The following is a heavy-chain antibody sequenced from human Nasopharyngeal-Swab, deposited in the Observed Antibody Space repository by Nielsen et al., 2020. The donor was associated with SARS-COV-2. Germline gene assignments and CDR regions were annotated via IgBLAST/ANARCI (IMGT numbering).Heavy chain of an antibody. V-gene: IGHV3-21*01. CDR3: ARETYGDRSY. J-gene: IGHJ4*02. Sequence: GESLKISCAASGFTFSSYSMNWVRQAPGKGLEWVSSISSSSSYIYYADSVKGRFTISGDNAKNSLYLQMNSLRAEDTAVYYCARETYGDRSYWGQGTLVTVSS. D-gene: IGHD4-17*01. CDR2: ISSSSSYI. CDR1: GFTFSSYS.